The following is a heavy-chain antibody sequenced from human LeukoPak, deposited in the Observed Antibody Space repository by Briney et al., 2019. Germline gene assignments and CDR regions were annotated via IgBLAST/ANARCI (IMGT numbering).Heavy chain of an antibody. CDR3: AKDQGEAVVPRRFDY. CDR2: IYFSGGDT. CDR1: GFTFTNYA. D-gene: IGHD2-2*01. Sequence: GGSLRLSCAASGFTFTNYAMSWVRQAPGKGLEWVSTIYFSGGDTYSADSVKGRFTISRDNAKNTLYLQMNSLRAEDTAIYYCAKDQGEAVVPRRFDYWGQGTLVTVFS. V-gene: IGHV3-23*01. J-gene: IGHJ4*02.